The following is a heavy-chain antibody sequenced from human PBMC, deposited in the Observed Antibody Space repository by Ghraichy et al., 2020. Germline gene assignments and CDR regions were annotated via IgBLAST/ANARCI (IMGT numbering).Heavy chain of an antibody. Sequence: GESLNISCKGSGYSFSSYWIGWVRQMPGKGLEWMGVIYPGDSDTRYSPSFQGQVTISADKSISTAYLQWSSLKASDTAMHYCARPTRKSTIAVYDAFDFWGQGTMVTVSS. CDR1: GYSFSSYW. J-gene: IGHJ3*01. D-gene: IGHD6-19*01. V-gene: IGHV5-51*01. CDR3: ARPTRKSTIAVYDAFDF. CDR2: IYPGDSDT.